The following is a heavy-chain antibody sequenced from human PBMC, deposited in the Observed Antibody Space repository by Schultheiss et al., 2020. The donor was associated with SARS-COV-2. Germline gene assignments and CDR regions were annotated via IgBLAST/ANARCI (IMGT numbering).Heavy chain of an antibody. V-gene: IGHV1-69*05. D-gene: IGHD5/OR15-5a*01. CDR2: IIPIFGTA. CDR3: ARDVIYVGWFDP. Sequence: SVKVSCKASGGTFSSYAISWVRQAPGQGLEWMGGIIPIFGTANYAQKFQGRVTITRDTSASTAYMELSSLRSEDTAVYYCARDVIYVGWFDPWGQGTLVTVSS. CDR1: GGTFSSYA. J-gene: IGHJ5*02.